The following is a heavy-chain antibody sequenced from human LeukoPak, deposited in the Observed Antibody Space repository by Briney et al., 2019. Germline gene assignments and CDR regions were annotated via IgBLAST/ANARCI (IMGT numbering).Heavy chain of an antibody. D-gene: IGHD3-22*01. V-gene: IGHV4-59*01. CDR3: ATGIGCLLLY. Sequence: SETLSLTCTVSGDSISNYYCNWIRQSPGKGLEWLGYIHNSGGTKYNPSLNSRVSISVDTSRNQFSLKLSSVTAADTAVYYCATGIGCLLLYWGQGTLVTVSS. J-gene: IGHJ4*02. CDR2: IHNSGGT. CDR1: GDSISNYY.